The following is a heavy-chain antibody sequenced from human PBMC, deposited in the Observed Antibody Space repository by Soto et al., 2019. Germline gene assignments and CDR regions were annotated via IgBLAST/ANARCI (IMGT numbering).Heavy chain of an antibody. CDR1: GFTFSLYS. Sequence: EVQLVESGGGLVQPGGSLRLSCAASGFTFSLYSMSWVRQAPGKGLEWVSYISRSSTGIHYADSVKGRFTISRDDATNSMQLQMSRLGDGDTAEYYCARAVTWGLDVWGHGTTVSISS. CDR3: ARAVTWGLDV. V-gene: IGHV3-48*02. J-gene: IGHJ6*02. CDR2: ISRSSTGI. D-gene: IGHD3-10*01.